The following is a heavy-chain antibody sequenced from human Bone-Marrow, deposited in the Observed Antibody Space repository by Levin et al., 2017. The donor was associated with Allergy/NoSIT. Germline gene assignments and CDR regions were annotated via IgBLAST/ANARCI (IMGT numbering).Heavy chain of an antibody. Sequence: ASVKVSCAASGFTFSSFGMSWVRQAPGKGLEWVSGISVSAGSTYYADSVKGRFTISRDNSKNTLYLQMNSLRAEDTAVYYCVRAYCSSASCYEGGTYWGQGTLVTVSS. J-gene: IGHJ4*02. CDR1: GFTFSSFG. V-gene: IGHV3-23*01. CDR2: ISVSAGST. D-gene: IGHD2-2*01. CDR3: VRAYCSSASCYEGGTY.